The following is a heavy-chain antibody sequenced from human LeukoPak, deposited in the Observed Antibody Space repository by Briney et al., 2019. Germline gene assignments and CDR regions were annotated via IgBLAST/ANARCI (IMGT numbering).Heavy chain of an antibody. CDR3: AREAYSSSVDY. CDR2: IYSSGTT. V-gene: IGHV4-61*02. CDR1: GGSISSGGYY. Sequence: NPSETLSLTCTVSGGSISSGGYYWTWIRQPAGKGLEWIGRIYSSGTTNYNPSLKSRVTISIDTSKNQFSLKLSSVTAADTAVYYCAREAYSSSVDYWGQGALVTVSS. D-gene: IGHD6-13*01. J-gene: IGHJ4*02.